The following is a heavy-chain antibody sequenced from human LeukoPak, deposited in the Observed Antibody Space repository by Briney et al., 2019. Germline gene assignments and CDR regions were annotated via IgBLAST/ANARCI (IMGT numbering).Heavy chain of an antibody. Sequence: TSETLSLTCAVSGYSITSSYYWGWIRQPPGKGLEWLATISHSENTNYNPSLKGRVTVSLDTSKNQFSLRLSSVTAADTAVYYCARQGERFLEWLPMGQFDYWGQGTLVTVSS. V-gene: IGHV4-38-2*01. CDR2: ISHSENT. J-gene: IGHJ4*02. CDR3: ARQGERFLEWLPMGQFDY. D-gene: IGHD3-3*01. CDR1: GYSITSSYY.